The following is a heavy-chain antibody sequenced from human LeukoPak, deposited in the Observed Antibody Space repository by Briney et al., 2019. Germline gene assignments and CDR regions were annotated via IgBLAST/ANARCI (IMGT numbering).Heavy chain of an antibody. V-gene: IGHV1-8*03. D-gene: IGHD6-25*01. CDR1: GYTFTSYH. J-gene: IGHJ4*02. Sequence: ASVKVSCKASGYTFTSYHINWVRQAPGQGLEGMGWINPNTDDRGYAQKCQGRLIITSDTSISTAYMELGSPRSEDTAVYCARTTSFTASGYDYWGQGTLVTVSS. CDR2: INPNTDDR. CDR3: ARTTSFTASGYDY.